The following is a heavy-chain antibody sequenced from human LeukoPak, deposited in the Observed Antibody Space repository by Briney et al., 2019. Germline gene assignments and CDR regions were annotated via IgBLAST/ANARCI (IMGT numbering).Heavy chain of an antibody. Sequence: PGGSLRLSCAASGFTFSGSAMHWVRQASGKGLGWVGRIRSKANSYATAYAASVKGRFTISRDDSKNTAYLQMNSLKTEDTAVYYCTRPGETYHMDVWGKGTTVTVSS. CDR3: TRPGETYHMDV. J-gene: IGHJ6*03. D-gene: IGHD5-24*01. CDR2: IRSKANSYAT. V-gene: IGHV3-73*01. CDR1: GFTFSGSA.